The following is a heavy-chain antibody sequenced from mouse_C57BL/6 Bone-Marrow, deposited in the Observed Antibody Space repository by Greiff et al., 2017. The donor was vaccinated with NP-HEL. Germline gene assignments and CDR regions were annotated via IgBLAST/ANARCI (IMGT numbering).Heavy chain of an antibody. V-gene: IGHV5-6*02. CDR2: ISSGGSYT. J-gene: IGHJ3*01. Sequence: EVKLVESGGDLVKPGGSLKLSCAASGFTFSSYGMSWVRQTPDKRLEWVATISSGGSYTYYPDSVKGRFTISRDNAKNTLYLQMSSLKSEDTAMYYCARGYEYDERAWFAYWGQGTLVTVSA. CDR1: GFTFSSYG. CDR3: ARGYEYDERAWFAY. D-gene: IGHD2-4*01.